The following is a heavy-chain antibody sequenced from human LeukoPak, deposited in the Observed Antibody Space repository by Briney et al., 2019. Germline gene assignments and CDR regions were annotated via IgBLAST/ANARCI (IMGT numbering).Heavy chain of an antibody. Sequence: PSETLSLTCTVSGGSIGSYYWSWIRQPPGKGLEWIGYIYYSGTTNYNPSLKSRVTISVDTSKNQFSLKLSSVTAADTAVYYCARVSGAVAGSNFDYWGQGTLVTVSS. CDR1: GGSIGSYY. CDR3: ARVSGAVAGSNFDY. J-gene: IGHJ4*02. D-gene: IGHD6-19*01. CDR2: IYYSGTT. V-gene: IGHV4-59*01.